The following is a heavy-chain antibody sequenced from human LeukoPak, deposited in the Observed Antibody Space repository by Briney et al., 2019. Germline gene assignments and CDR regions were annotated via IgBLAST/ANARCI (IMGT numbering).Heavy chain of an antibody. Sequence: PGGSLRLSCAASGFTFSSYAMHWVRQAPGKGLEYVSAISSNGGSTYYANSVKGRFTISRDNSKNTLYLQMGSLRAEDMAVYYCARVLGVEGLLWFGELAGWFDPWGQGTLVTVSS. D-gene: IGHD3-10*01. CDR3: ARVLGVEGLLWFGELAGWFDP. V-gene: IGHV3-64*01. CDR2: ISSNGGST. J-gene: IGHJ5*02. CDR1: GFTFSSYA.